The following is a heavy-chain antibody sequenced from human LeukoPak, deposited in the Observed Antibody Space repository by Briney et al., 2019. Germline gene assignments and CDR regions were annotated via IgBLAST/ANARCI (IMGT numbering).Heavy chain of an antibody. J-gene: IGHJ6*03. V-gene: IGHV1-69*13. Sequence: SVKVSCKASGGTFSSYAISWVRQAPGQGLEWMGGIIPIFGTANYAQKFQGRVTITADESTSTAYMELSSLRSEDTAVYYCARDPYSGSYSDYYYYYVDVWGKGTTVTVSS. CDR3: ARDPYSGSYSDYYYYYVDV. CDR2: IIPIFGTA. CDR1: GGTFSSYA. D-gene: IGHD1-26*01.